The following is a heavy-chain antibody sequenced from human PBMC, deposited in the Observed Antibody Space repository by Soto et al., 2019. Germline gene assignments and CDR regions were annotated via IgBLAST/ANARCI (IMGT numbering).Heavy chain of an antibody. CDR3: ARIRGYWYGLDV. CDR1: GFPLSTYG. J-gene: IGHJ6*02. V-gene: IGHV3-23*01. Sequence: EVQLLESGGGLVQPGGSLRLSCAASGFPLSTYGMSWVRQAPGKGLEWVSSITGTGGDTYYADSVKGRFTSSRDNTNNMRYLQMNSLRVEDTAVYYCARIRGYWYGLDVWGQGTTITVSS. CDR2: ITGTGGDT.